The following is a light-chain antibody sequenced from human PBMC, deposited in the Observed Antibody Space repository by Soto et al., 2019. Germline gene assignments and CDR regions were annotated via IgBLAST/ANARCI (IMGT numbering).Light chain of an antibody. CDR1: QGISNF. V-gene: IGKV1-9*01. Sequence: IQLTQSTSSLSASVGDRVTITCRASQGISNFLAWYQQKTAKDPNLLIYAASTLQSGVPSRFSGSGSGTDFTLTISSLQPEDFATYYCRQVESYPSTFGGGTKVDIK. CDR3: RQVESYPST. J-gene: IGKJ4*01. CDR2: AAS.